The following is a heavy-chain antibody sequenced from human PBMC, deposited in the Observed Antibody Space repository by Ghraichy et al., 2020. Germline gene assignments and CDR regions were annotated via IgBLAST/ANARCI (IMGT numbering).Heavy chain of an antibody. CDR1: GYTFTSYG. J-gene: IGHJ6*02. CDR2: ISAYNGNT. CDR3: ARDPFRANTVTTFRYGMDV. Sequence: ASAKVSCKASGYTFTSYGISWVRQAPGQGLEWMGWISAYNGNTNYAQKLQGRVTMTTDTSTSTAYMELRSLRSDDTAVYYCARDPFRANTVTTFRYGMDVWGQGTTVTVSS. V-gene: IGHV1-18*01. D-gene: IGHD4-17*01.